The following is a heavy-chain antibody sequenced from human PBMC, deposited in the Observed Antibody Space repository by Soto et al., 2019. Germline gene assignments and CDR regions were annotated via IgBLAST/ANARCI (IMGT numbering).Heavy chain of an antibody. J-gene: IGHJ4*02. CDR2: IRCGGTTI. D-gene: IGHD3-3*01. Sequence: WESLRLSCAASRFTFSSYEMNWVRRAPGKGLEWVSYIRCGGTTIYYADSVKGRFTISRDNAKNSLDLQMNSLRADDTAIYYCARALDFWSGYLSDWGQGTLVTVSS. CDR1: RFTFSSYE. CDR3: ARALDFWSGYLSD. V-gene: IGHV3-48*03.